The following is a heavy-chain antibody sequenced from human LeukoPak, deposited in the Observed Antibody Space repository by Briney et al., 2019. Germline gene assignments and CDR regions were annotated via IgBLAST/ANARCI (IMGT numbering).Heavy chain of an antibody. J-gene: IGHJ3*02. D-gene: IGHD1-26*01. CDR3: ARVRVGELLSVGAFDI. Sequence: PGGSLRLSCAASGFTFSSYSMNWVRQAPGKGLEWVSSISSSSSYIYYADSVKGRFTISRDNAKNSLYLQMNSLRAEDTAVYYCARVRVGELLSVGAFDIWGQGTMVTVSS. V-gene: IGHV3-21*01. CDR2: ISSSSSYI. CDR1: GFTFSSYS.